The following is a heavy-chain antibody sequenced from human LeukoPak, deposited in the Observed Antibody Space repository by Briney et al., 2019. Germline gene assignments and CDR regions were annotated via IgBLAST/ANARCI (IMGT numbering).Heavy chain of an antibody. J-gene: IGHJ4*02. D-gene: IGHD2-2*01. V-gene: IGHV1-46*01. CDR1: GYTFTSYY. CDR3: ARDGCSSTSCYHTFDY. CDR2: INPSGGST. Sequence: ASVNVPCKASGYTFTSYYMHWVRQAPGQGLEWMGIINPSGGSTSYAQKFQGRVTMTRDTSTSTVYMELSSLRSEDTAVYYCARDGCSSTSCYHTFDYWGQGTLVTVSS.